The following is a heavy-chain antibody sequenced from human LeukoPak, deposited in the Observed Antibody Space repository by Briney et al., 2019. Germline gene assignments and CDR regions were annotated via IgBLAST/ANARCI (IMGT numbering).Heavy chain of an antibody. CDR1: GFTFSSYS. D-gene: IGHD6-6*01. CDR3: ARGDTSSSGEHFQH. J-gene: IGHJ1*01. Sequence: PGGSLRLSCAASGFTFSSYSMNWVRQTPGKGLEWISYITRSGSTIYYADSAKGRFTISRDNAKNSLYLQMNNLRVEDTAVYYCARGDTSSSGEHFQHWGQGTVVTVSS. CDR2: ITRSGSTI. V-gene: IGHV3-48*01.